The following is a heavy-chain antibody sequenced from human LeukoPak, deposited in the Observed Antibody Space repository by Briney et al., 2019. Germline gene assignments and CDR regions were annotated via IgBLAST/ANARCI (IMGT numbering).Heavy chain of an antibody. J-gene: IGHJ5*02. CDR2: ISYDGSNK. V-gene: IGHV3-30*04. CDR1: GFTFSNYA. CDR3: ASLKVMGNWFDP. Sequence: PGGSLRLSCATSGFTFSNYAMHWVRQAPGKGLEWVAVISYDGSNKYYADSVKGRFTISRDNSKNTLYLQMNSLRAEDTAVYYCASLKVMGNWFDPWGQGTLVTVSS. D-gene: IGHD2-21*01.